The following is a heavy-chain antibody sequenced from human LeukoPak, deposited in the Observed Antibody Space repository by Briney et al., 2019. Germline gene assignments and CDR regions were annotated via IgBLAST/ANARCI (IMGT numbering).Heavy chain of an antibody. J-gene: IGHJ4*02. V-gene: IGHV3-53*01. CDR1: ALSVSNKY. CDR2: LYSDGRT. Sequence: GGSLRLSCAASALSVSNKYMTWVRQAPGKGLEWVSFLYSDGRTYYAHSVKGRFTISRDNSRNTLYLQMSSLTAEDTAIYDWASASGREAAGYLLGLFEYWGQGTLVTVSS. CDR3: ASASGREAAGYLLGLFEY. D-gene: IGHD6-13*01.